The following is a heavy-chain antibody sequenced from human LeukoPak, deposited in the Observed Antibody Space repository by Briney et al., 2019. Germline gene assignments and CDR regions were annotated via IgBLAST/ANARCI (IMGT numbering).Heavy chain of an antibody. D-gene: IGHD3-10*01. CDR1: GGSISSSSYY. J-gene: IGHJ4*02. V-gene: IGHV4-39*01. CDR2: IYYSGST. CDR3: ASTNYYGSGSNDY. Sequence: SETLSLTYTVSGGSISSSSYYWGWIRQPPGKGLEWIGSIYYSGSTYYNPSLKSRVTISVDTSKNQFSLKLSSVTAADTAVYYCASTNYYGSGSNDYWGQGALVTVSS.